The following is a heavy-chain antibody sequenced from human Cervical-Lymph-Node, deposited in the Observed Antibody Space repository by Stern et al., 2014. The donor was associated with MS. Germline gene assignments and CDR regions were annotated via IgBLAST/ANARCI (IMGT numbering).Heavy chain of an antibody. V-gene: IGHV1-3*01. CDR3: ARGRPRHLWLPSDAFDV. CDR1: GYTFTEFS. J-gene: IGHJ3*01. D-gene: IGHD5-18*01. Sequence: QVQLVQSGAEVKNPGASVKVSCKASGYTFTEFSIHWVRQAPGQSLEWMGWINAGNGNRIYSEKFQGRVSITRDTAAGTVYIELSSLRSEDTALYYCARGRPRHLWLPSDAFDVWGQGTKVTVSS. CDR2: INAGNGNR.